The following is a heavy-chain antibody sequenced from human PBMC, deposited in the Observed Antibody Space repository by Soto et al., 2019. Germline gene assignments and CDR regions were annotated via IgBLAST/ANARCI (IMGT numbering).Heavy chain of an antibody. CDR1: GFTFSSYA. CDR3: AKARDGSTPALGSY. V-gene: IGHV3-23*01. J-gene: IGHJ1*01. Sequence: GGSLRLSCAASGFTFSSYAMSWVRQAPGKGLEWVSAISGSGGSTYYADSVKGRFTISRDNSKNTLSLQMNSLRAEDTAVYYCAKARDGSTPALGSYWAQRTPVTVSS. CDR2: ISGSGGST. D-gene: IGHD2-15*01.